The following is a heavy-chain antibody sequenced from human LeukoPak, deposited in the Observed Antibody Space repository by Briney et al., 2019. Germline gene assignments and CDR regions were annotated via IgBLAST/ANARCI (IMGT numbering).Heavy chain of an antibody. V-gene: IGHV4-30-2*01. CDR1: GGSISSGGYY. CDR2: IYHSGST. Sequence: PSQTLSLTCTVSGGSISSGGYYWSWIRQPPGKGLEWIGYIYHSGSTYYNPSLKSRVTMSVDTSKNQFSLKLSSVTAADTAVYYCARDSFDSSTNLEAYYYYYMDVWGKGTTVTVSS. J-gene: IGHJ6*03. CDR3: ARDSFDSSTNLEAYYYYYMDV. D-gene: IGHD2-2*01.